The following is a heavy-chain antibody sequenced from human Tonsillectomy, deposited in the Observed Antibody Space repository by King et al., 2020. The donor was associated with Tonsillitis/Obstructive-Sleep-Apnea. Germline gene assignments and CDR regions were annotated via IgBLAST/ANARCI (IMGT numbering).Heavy chain of an antibody. CDR2: ISYDGSNK. CDR1: GFTFSSYG. J-gene: IGHJ4*02. V-gene: IGHV3-30*18. Sequence: VQLVESGGGVVQPGRSLRLSCAASGFTFSSYGMHWVRQAPGKGLEWVAVISYDGSNKYHADSVKGRFTISRDNSKNTLYLQMNSLRVEDTAVYYCAKDLIRGVAPRAYYFDYWGQGTLVIVSS. D-gene: IGHD3-10*01. CDR3: AKDLIRGVAPRAYYFDY.